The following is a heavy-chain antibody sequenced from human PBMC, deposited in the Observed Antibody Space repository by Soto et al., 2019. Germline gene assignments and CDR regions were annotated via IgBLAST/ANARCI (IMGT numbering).Heavy chain of an antibody. V-gene: IGHV4-30-2*01. CDR2: IYHSGST. J-gene: IGHJ4*02. D-gene: IGHD5-12*01. CDR3: AAGGGLPRYY. CDR1: GGSISRGGYS. Sequence: SETLSLTCTVSGGSISRGGYSWSWIRQPPGKGMEWIGYIYHSGSTYYNPSLKSRVTISVDRSKNQFSLKLSSVTAADTTVYYCAAGGGLPRYYWGQGTLVTVSS.